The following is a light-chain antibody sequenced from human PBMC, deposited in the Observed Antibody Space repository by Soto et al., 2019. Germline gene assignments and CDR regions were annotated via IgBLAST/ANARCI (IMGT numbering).Light chain of an antibody. Sequence: EIVLTQSPGTLSLSPGERATLSCRASQSVTSNYLAWYQQKPGQAPRLLIYGASGRATGVPDRFSGSGSGTDFTLTISRLQPEDFAVYYCQQYANSPWPFGQGTKVDIK. V-gene: IGKV3-20*01. CDR1: QSVTSNY. CDR3: QQYANSPWP. J-gene: IGKJ1*01. CDR2: GAS.